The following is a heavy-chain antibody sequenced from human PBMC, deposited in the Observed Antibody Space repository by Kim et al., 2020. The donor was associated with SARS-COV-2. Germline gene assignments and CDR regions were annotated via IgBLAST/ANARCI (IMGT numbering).Heavy chain of an antibody. V-gene: IGHV3-48*03. J-gene: IGHJ6*02. CDR3: ARDKTDSSGYHYYYYYGMDV. D-gene: IGHD3-22*01. CDR1: GFTFSSYE. CDR2: ISSSGSTI. Sequence: GGSLRLSCAASGFTFSSYEMNWVRQAPGKGLEWVSYISSSGSTIYYADSVKGRFTISRDNAKNSLYLQMNSLRAEDTAVYYCARDKTDSSGYHYYYYYGMDVWGQGTTVTVSS.